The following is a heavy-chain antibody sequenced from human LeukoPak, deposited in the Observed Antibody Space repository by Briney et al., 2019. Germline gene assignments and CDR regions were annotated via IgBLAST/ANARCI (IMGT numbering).Heavy chain of an antibody. D-gene: IGHD2-2*01. V-gene: IGHV3-23*01. CDR1: GFTFSSYA. Sequence: GGSLRLSCAASGFTFSSYAMSWVRQAPGKGLEWVSAISGSGGSTYYADSVKGRFTISRDNSKNTLYLQMNSLRAEDTAVYCCAKDPSSGDIVVVPAATDYWGQGTLVTVSS. J-gene: IGHJ4*02. CDR2: ISGSGGST. CDR3: AKDPSSGDIVVVPAATDY.